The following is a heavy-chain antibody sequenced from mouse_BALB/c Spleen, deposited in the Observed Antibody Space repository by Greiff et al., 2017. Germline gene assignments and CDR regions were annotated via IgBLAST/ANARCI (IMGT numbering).Heavy chain of an antibody. Sequence: QVQLQQSGAELVKPGTSVKVSCKASGYAFTNYLIEWVKQRPGQGLEWIGVINPGSGGTNYNEKFKGKATLTADKSSSTAYMQLSSLTSDDSAVYFCARPSSSTAPWFAYWGQGTLVTVSA. CDR3: ARPSSSTAPWFAY. V-gene: IGHV1-54*01. J-gene: IGHJ3*01. CDR1: GYAFTNYL. D-gene: IGHD1-2*01. CDR2: INPGSGGT.